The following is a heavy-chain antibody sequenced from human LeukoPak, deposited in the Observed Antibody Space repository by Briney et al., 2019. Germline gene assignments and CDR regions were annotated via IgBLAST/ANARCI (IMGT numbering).Heavy chain of an antibody. CDR1: GFTFSSYA. D-gene: IGHD2-2*01. CDR3: AKRYCSTTTCFHHFDY. Sequence: PGGSLRLSCAASGFTFSSYAMSWVRQAPGKGLEWVSTINSNGGNIYYADSVKGRFTISRDNSKNTLSLQLDSLRAEDTAVYYCAKRYCSTTTCFHHFDYWGQGTLVTVSS. CDR2: INSNGGNI. V-gene: IGHV3-23*01. J-gene: IGHJ4*02.